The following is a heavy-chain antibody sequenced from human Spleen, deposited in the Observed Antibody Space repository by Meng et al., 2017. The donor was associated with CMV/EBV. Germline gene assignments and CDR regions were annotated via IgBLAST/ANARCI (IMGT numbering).Heavy chain of an antibody. CDR1: GYTFTNYY. J-gene: IGHJ6*02. CDR2: INGNSGGT. D-gene: IGHD2-15*01. V-gene: IGHV1-2*02. Sequence: ASVKVSCKASGYTFTNYYMHWVRQAPGQGLEWMGWINGNSGGTNYAQKFQGRVTMTGDTSITTGYMELSRLRSDDMAVYYCARVKRYCTGGSCSSTGYYGMDVWGQGTTVTVSS. CDR3: ARVKRYCTGGSCSSTGYYGMDV.